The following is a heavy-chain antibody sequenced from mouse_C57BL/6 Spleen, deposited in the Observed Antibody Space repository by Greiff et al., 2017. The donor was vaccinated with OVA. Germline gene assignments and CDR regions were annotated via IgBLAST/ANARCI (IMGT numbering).Heavy chain of an antibody. V-gene: IGHV3-6*01. CDR3: ARGDGSSFFAY. Sequence: EVQVVESGPGLVKPSQSLSLTCSVTGYSITSGYYWNWIRQFPGNKLEWMGYISYDGSNNYNPSLKNRISITRDTSKNQFFLKLNSVTTEDTATYYCARGDGSSFFAYWGQGTLVTVSA. J-gene: IGHJ3*01. CDR1: GYSITSGYY. D-gene: IGHD1-1*01. CDR2: ISYDGSN.